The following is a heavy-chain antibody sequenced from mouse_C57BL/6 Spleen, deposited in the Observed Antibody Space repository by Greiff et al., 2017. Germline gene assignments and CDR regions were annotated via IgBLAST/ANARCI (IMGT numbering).Heavy chain of an antibody. J-gene: IGHJ1*03. Sequence: QVQLQQPGAELVRPGTSVKLSCTASGYTFTSYWMHWVKQRPGQGLEWIGVIDPSDSYTNYNQKFKGKATLTVDTSSSTAYMQLSSLTSEDSAVYDCARRGDYVWYCDVWGTGTTVTVSS. V-gene: IGHV1-59*01. CDR1: GYTFTSYW. D-gene: IGHD1-1*02. CDR2: IDPSDSYT. CDR3: ARRGDYVWYCDV.